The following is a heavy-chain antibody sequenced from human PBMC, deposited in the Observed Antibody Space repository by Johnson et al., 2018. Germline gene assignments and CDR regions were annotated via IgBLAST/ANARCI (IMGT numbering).Heavy chain of an antibody. Sequence: QVQLGQSGGGVVQTGRSLRLSCAASGFTFSSYAMHWVRQAPGKGLQWVAVKSCAGSNKYYADSVKGRCTIARDSSKNTLYLHMSSLRAEDTAVYYCARGGKTGSTWADAFDIWGQGTMVTVSS. CDR3: ARGGKTGSTWADAFDI. CDR1: GFTFSSYA. V-gene: IGHV3-30-3*01. D-gene: IGHD3-9*01. CDR2: KSCAGSNK. J-gene: IGHJ3*02.